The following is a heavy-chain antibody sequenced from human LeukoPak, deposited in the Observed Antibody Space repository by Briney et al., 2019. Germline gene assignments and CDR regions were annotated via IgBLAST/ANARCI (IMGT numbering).Heavy chain of an antibody. CDR3: ARHGDYYDSSGYVDY. Sequence: SETLSLTCAVYGGSFSGYYWSWIRQPPGKGLEWIGEINHSGSTNYNPSLKSRVTISVDTSKNQFSLKLSSVTAADTAVYYCARHGDYYDSSGYVDYWGQGTLVTVSS. CDR1: GGSFSGYY. V-gene: IGHV4-34*01. J-gene: IGHJ4*02. CDR2: INHSGST. D-gene: IGHD3-22*01.